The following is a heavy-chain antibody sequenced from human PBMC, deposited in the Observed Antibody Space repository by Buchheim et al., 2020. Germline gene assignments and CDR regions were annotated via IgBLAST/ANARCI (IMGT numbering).Heavy chain of an antibody. CDR1: GGSFSGFH. V-gene: IGHV4-34*01. D-gene: IGHD3-22*01. CDR3: ARLRSSGLP. Sequence: QVQVQQWGAGLLKPSETLSLTCTVYGGSFSGFHWSWIRQPPGKGLGWMGEIRQGGTSYNSSLKSRLTISADTSMAHLTLRLRSVTAADTAVYYCARLRSSGLPWGQGTL. CDR2: IRQGGT. J-gene: IGHJ5*02.